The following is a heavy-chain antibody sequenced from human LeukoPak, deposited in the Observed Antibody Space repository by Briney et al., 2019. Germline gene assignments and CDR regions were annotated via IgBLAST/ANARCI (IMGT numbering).Heavy chain of an antibody. CDR2: ISYDGSNK. CDR3: ASQGGSGYYDAFDI. Sequence: GGSLRLSCAASGFTFSSYAMHWVRQAPGKGLEWVAVISYDGSNKYYADSVKGRFTISRDNSKNTLYLQMNSLRAEDTAVYYCASQGGSGYYDAFDIWGQGTMVTVSS. J-gene: IGHJ3*02. D-gene: IGHD3-22*01. V-gene: IGHV3-30*04. CDR1: GFTFSSYA.